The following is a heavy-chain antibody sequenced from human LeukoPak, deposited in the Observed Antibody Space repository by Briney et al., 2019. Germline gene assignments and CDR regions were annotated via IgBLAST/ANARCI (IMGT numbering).Heavy chain of an antibody. CDR3: ARDRGDYVTNWFDP. V-gene: IGHV4-59*01. Sequence: KASETLSLTCTVSGGSISSYYWSWIRQPPGKGLEWIGYIYYSGSTNYNPSLKSRVTISVDTSKNQFSLKLSSVTAADTAVYYCARDRGDYVTNWFDPWGQGTLVTVSS. D-gene: IGHD4-17*01. CDR1: GGSISSYY. J-gene: IGHJ5*02. CDR2: IYYSGST.